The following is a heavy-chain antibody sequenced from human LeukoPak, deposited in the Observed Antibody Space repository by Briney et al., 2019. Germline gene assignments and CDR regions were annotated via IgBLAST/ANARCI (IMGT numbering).Heavy chain of an antibody. D-gene: IGHD6-19*01. CDR3: VRDHSGWSLDP. V-gene: IGHV3-48*03. CDR2: ISDSGTSI. J-gene: IGHJ5*02. CDR1: GFTFSSYE. Sequence: GGSLRLSCAASGFTFSSYEMSWVREAPGKELEWVSYISDSGTSIYYADSVKGRFTISRDNAKNSLYLQMNSLRAEDTAVYYCVRDHSGWSLDPWGQGTLVTVSS.